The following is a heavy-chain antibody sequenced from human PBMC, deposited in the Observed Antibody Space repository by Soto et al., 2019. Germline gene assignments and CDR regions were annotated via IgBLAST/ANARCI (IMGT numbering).Heavy chain of an antibody. CDR1: GGSFSGYY. Sequence: SETLSLTCAVCGGSFSGYYWSWIRQPPGKGLEWIGEINHSGSTNYNPSLKSRVTISVDTSKNQFSLKLSSVTAADTAVYYCARQSQYSSGWYAYWGQGTLVTVSS. D-gene: IGHD6-19*01. CDR2: INHSGST. CDR3: ARQSQYSSGWYAY. J-gene: IGHJ4*02. V-gene: IGHV4-34*01.